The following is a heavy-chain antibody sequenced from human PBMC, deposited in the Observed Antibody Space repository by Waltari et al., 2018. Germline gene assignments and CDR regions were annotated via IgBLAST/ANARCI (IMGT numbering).Heavy chain of an antibody. CDR3: ATYIGSSVGTAAFDV. Sequence: QLQLQESGPRLVRPSETLSLICRVSGVSITSNRHYWAWISQSPGQGLECIGTVSYSGTTYISPSLKSRVSVSRDTSKNQVSLILGSVTAADMAVYYCATYIGSSVGTAAFDVWGQGTMVTVSS. CDR1: GVSITSNRHY. V-gene: IGHV4-39*01. J-gene: IGHJ3*01. CDR2: VSYSGTT. D-gene: IGHD5-12*01.